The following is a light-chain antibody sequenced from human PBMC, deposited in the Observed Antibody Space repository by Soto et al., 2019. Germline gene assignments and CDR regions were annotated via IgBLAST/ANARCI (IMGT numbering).Light chain of an antibody. CDR1: SSNIGAGYD. J-gene: IGLJ1*01. Sequence: QSVLTQPPSVSGAPGQRVTISCTGTSSNIGAGYDVHWYQQLPGTAPKLLIYDKNNRPSGVPDRFSGSKSGTSASLAITGLQAEDEADYYCQSYDRSLSGSTVFGTGTKVTVL. V-gene: IGLV1-40*01. CDR3: QSYDRSLSGSTV. CDR2: DKN.